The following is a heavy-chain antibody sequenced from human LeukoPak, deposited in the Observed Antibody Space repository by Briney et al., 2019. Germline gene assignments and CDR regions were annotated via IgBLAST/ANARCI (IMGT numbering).Heavy chain of an antibody. D-gene: IGHD5-18*01. CDR1: GGSISSYY. CDR3: ARAERGYSYGYIYY. V-gene: IGHV4-59*01. CDR2: IYYSGST. Sequence: SETLSLTCTVSGGSISSYYWSWIRQPPGKGLEWIGYIYYSGSTNYNPSLKSRVTISVDTSKNQFSLKLSSVTAADTAVYYCARAERGYSYGYIYYCGQGTLVTVSS. J-gene: IGHJ4*02.